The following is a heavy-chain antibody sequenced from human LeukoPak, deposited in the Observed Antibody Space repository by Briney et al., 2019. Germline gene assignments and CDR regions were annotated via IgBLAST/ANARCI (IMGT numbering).Heavy chain of an antibody. D-gene: IGHD6-13*01. CDR3: ARISSSFPLGSPIDY. V-gene: IGHV1-2*02. CDR1: GYTFTGYY. J-gene: IGHJ4*02. Sequence: ASVKVSCKASGYTFTGYYMHWVQQAPGQGLEWMGWINPNSGGTNYAQKFQGRVTMTRDTSISTAYMELSRLRSDDTAVYYCARISSSFPLGSPIDYWGQGTLVTVSS. CDR2: INPNSGGT.